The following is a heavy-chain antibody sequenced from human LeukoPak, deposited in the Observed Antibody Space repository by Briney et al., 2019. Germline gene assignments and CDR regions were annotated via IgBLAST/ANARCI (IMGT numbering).Heavy chain of an antibody. D-gene: IGHD3-22*01. CDR1: GFTFSSYS. CDR3: ARDLTYYYDSSGYSN. CDR2: ISSSSSYI. Sequence: GGSLRLSCAASGFTFSSYSMNWVRQAPGKGLEWVSSISSSSSYIYYADSVKGRFTISRDNAKNSLYLQMNSLRAEDTAVYYCARDLTYYYDSSGYSNWGQGTLVTVSS. J-gene: IGHJ4*02. V-gene: IGHV3-21*01.